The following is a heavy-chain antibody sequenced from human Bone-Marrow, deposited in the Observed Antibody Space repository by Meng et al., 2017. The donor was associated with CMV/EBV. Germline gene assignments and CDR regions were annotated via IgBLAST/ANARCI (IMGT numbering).Heavy chain of an antibody. D-gene: IGHD3-22*01. Sequence: GESLKISCAASGFTFDDYGMSWVRQAPGKGLEWVSGINWNGGSTGYADSVKGRFTISRDNAKNSLYLQMNSLRAEETALYHCARESYYDSSPDRGGLDYWGQRTLVAASS. CDR3: ARESYYDSSPDRGGLDY. CDR2: INWNGGST. V-gene: IGHV3-20*01. CDR1: GFTFDDYG. J-gene: IGHJ4*02.